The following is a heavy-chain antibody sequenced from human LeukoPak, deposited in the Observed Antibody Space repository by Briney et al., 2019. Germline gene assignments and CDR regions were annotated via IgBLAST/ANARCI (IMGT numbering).Heavy chain of an antibody. V-gene: IGHV3-48*03. D-gene: IGHD3-22*01. CDR3: AKADDSSGYYELPLDY. CDR2: ISSSGSTI. CDR1: GFTFSSYE. J-gene: IGHJ4*02. Sequence: PGGSLRLSCAASGFTFSSYEMNWVRQAPGKGLEWVSYISSSGSTIYYADSVKGRFTISRDNAKNSLYLQMNSLRAEDTAVYYCAKADDSSGYYELPLDYWGQGTLVTVSS.